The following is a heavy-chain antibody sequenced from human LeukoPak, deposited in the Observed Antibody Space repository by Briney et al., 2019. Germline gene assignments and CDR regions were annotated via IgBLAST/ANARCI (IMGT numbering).Heavy chain of an antibody. J-gene: IGHJ5*02. D-gene: IGHD1-7*01. V-gene: IGHV3-48*04. Sequence: GGSLRLSCAASGFTFSSYSMNWARQAPGKGLEWVSYISYSSSTIYYADSVKGRFTISRDNAKNSLYLQMNSLRAEDTAVYYCARGNSPNWFDPWGQGTLVTVSS. CDR3: ARGNSPNWFDP. CDR2: ISYSSSTI. CDR1: GFTFSSYS.